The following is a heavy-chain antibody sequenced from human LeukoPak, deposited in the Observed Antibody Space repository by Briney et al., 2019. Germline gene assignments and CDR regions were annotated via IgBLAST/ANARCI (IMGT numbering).Heavy chain of an antibody. D-gene: IGHD1/OR15-1a*01. V-gene: IGHV3-7*03. Sequence: GGSLRLSCAASGFTFGNSWMTWVRQAPGKGLEWVASIKQDGSETYYVDSVKGRFTISRDNAKNSLYLQMNSLRAEDTAVYYCARAGYGNNYMHVWGKGTTVTVSS. J-gene: IGHJ6*03. CDR1: GFTFGNSW. CDR2: IKQDGSET. CDR3: ARAGYGNNYMHV.